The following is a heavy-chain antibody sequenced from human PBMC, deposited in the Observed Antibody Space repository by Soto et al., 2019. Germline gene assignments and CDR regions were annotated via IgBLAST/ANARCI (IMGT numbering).Heavy chain of an antibody. J-gene: IGHJ6*02. V-gene: IGHV3-74*01. Sequence: PGGSLRLSCATSGFTSSSYWIHWVRQAPGKGLVWVSRISDGSSTNYADSVKGRFTISRDDAKNTLYLQMNSLRAEDTAVYYCARAVAGTRNGMDVWGQGTTVTVSS. D-gene: IGHD6-19*01. CDR1: GFTSSSYW. CDR2: ISDGSST. CDR3: ARAVAGTRNGMDV.